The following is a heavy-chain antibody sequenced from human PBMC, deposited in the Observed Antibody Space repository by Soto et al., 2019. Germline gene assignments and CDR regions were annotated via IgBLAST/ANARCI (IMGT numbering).Heavy chain of an antibody. D-gene: IGHD6-19*01. CDR2: INAGNGNT. V-gene: IGHV1-3*01. J-gene: IGHJ4*02. CDR1: GYTFTSYA. CDR3: AREGAIWQWPAYYFDY. Sequence: ASVKVSCKASGYTFTSYAMHWVRQAPGQRLEWMGWINAGNGNTKYSQKFQGRVTITRDTSASTAYMELSSLRSEDTAVYYCAREGAIWQWPAYYFDYWGQGTLVTVSS.